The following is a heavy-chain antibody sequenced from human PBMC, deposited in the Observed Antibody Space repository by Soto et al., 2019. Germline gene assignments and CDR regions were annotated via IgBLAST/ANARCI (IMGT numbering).Heavy chain of an antibody. Sequence: SETLSLTCAVYGGSFSGYYWSWIRQPPGKGLEWIGEINHSGSTNYNPSLKSRVTISVDTSKNQFSLKLSSVTAADTAVYYCARQRIAAAVRYFDYWGQGTLVTVSS. V-gene: IGHV4-34*01. CDR3: ARQRIAAAVRYFDY. CDR1: GGSFSGYY. D-gene: IGHD6-13*01. CDR2: INHSGST. J-gene: IGHJ4*02.